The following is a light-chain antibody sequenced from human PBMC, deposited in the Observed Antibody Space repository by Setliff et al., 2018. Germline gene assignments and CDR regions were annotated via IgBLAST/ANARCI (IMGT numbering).Light chain of an antibody. CDR1: SSNIGAGHN. CDR2: GNT. V-gene: IGLV1-40*01. Sequence: QSVLTQPPSVSWAPGQRVTIPCPGSSSNIGAGHNVHWYQQLPGTAPKLLIHGNTNRPSGVPDRFSGSRSGTSASLAITGLQAEDEAEFYCQSYDSSLSAYVFGTGTKVTVL. J-gene: IGLJ1*01. CDR3: QSYDSSLSAYV.